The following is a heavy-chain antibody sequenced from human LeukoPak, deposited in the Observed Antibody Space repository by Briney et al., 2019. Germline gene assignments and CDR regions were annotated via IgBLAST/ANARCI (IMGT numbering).Heavy chain of an antibody. J-gene: IGHJ4*02. V-gene: IGHV5-51*01. CDR3: ANSVAVAGTAFDY. Sequence: GESLKISCKASGYTFTSYCIAWVRQMPGKGLEWMGIFYPDDSETRYSPSFQGQVTISADKSTSAAYLQWTSLKASDTAMYYCANSVAVAGTAFDYWGQGTLVTVSS. CDR1: GYTFTSYC. D-gene: IGHD6-19*01. CDR2: FYPDDSET.